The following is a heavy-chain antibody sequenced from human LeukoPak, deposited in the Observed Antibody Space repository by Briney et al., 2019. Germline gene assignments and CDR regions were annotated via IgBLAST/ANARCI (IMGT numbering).Heavy chain of an antibody. D-gene: IGHD5-18*01. V-gene: IGHV3-23*01. J-gene: IGHJ4*02. CDR1: GFTFSSYA. Sequence: SGGSLRLSCAASGFTFSSYAMSWVRQAPGKGLEWVSAISGSGGSTYYADSVKGRFTISRDNCKNTLYLQMNSLRAEDTAVYYCAITPGYSYGLYYFDYWGQGTLVTVSS. CDR3: AITPGYSYGLYYFDY. CDR2: ISGSGGST.